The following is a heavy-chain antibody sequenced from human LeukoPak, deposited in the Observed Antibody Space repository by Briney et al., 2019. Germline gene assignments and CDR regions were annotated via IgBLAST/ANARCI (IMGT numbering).Heavy chain of an antibody. CDR3: SKSESGSYYRPLDY. Sequence: GGSLRLSCAASGFTFDDYAMHWVRQAPGKGLEWVSGISWNSGSIGYADSVKGRFTISRDNAKNSLYLQMNSLRAEDTALYYCSKSESGSYYRPLDYWGQGTLVTVSS. CDR2: ISWNSGSI. J-gene: IGHJ4*02. D-gene: IGHD1-26*01. V-gene: IGHV3-9*01. CDR1: GFTFDDYA.